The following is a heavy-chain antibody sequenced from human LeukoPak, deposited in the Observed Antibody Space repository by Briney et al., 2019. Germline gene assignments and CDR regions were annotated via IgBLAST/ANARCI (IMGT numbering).Heavy chain of an antibody. CDR1: GFTFSDYY. D-gene: IGHD6-13*01. CDR2: ISSSGSTI. V-gene: IGHV3-11*04. Sequence: GGSLRLSCAASGFTFSDYYMSWIRQAPGKGLEWVSYISSSGSTIYYADSVKGRFTISRDNAKNSLYLQMNSLRAEDTAVYYCAKDLAVSSSWYNPWFDPWGQGTLVTVSS. CDR3: AKDLAVSSSWYNPWFDP. J-gene: IGHJ5*02.